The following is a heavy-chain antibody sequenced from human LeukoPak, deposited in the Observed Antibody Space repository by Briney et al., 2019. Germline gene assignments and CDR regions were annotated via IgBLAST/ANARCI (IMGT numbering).Heavy chain of an antibody. D-gene: IGHD3-22*01. CDR3: ASSLTMIVPPPE. V-gene: IGHV3-21*06. Sequence: GGSLRLSCAASGVTFSSYSMNWVRQAPGKGLEWVSSISSSSSYIYYADSVKGRFTISRDNAKNSLYLQMNSLRAEDTAVYYCASSLTMIVPPPEWGQGTLVTVSS. CDR2: ISSSSSYI. CDR1: GVTFSSYS. J-gene: IGHJ4*02.